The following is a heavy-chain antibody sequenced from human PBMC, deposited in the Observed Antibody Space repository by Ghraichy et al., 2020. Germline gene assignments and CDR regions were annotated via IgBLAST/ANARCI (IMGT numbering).Heavy chain of an antibody. D-gene: IGHD2-2*01. CDR2: IYYSGST. J-gene: IGHJ4*02. CDR1: GGSISSGGYY. V-gene: IGHV4-31*03. CDR3: ARGRVPAAHIEYFDY. Sequence: TLSLTCTVSGGSISSGGYYWSWIRQHPGKGLEWIGYIYYSGSTYYNPSLKSRVTISVDTSKNQFSLKLSSVTAADTAVYYCARGRVPAAHIEYFDYWGQGTLVTVSS.